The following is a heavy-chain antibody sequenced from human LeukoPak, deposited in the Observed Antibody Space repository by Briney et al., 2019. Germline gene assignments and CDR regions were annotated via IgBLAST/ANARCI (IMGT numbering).Heavy chain of an antibody. D-gene: IGHD5-12*01. Sequence: PGGSLRLSCAASGFTFSSYGMHWVRQAPGKGLEWVAFIRFDGSNKYYADSVKGRFTISRDNSKNTLYLQMNSLRAEDTAVYYCARGPSGYHNTGGQGTLVTVSS. CDR2: IRFDGSNK. CDR1: GFTFSSYG. V-gene: IGHV3-30*02. CDR3: ARGPSGYHNT. J-gene: IGHJ4*02.